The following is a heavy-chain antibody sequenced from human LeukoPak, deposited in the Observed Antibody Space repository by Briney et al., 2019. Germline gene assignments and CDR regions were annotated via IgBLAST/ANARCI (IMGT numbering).Heavy chain of an antibody. D-gene: IGHD6-19*01. J-gene: IGHJ5*02. CDR2: IQHDGSEQ. Sequence: GESLRLSCAASGFSFSSYWMSWVCQAPGKGLEWVANIQHDGSEQYYVDSVKGRFTISRDNTKKSLFLQINSLRAEDTAVYYCATPARGGSALPWGQGTLVTVSS. V-gene: IGHV3-7*01. CDR1: GFSFSSYW. CDR3: ATPARGGSALP.